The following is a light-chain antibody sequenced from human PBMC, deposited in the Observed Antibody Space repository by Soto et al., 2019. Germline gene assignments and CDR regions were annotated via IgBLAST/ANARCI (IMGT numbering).Light chain of an antibody. CDR1: SSDVGGYNY. J-gene: IGLJ1*01. CDR3: SSYTSSSTGV. Sequence: QSVLTQPASVSVSPGQSITISCTGTSSDVGGYNYVSWYQQHPGKAPKLMIYDVSNRPSGVSNRFSGSKSGNTASLTISGLQAEDEADYYCSSYTSSSTGVFRTGTKVPGL. CDR2: DVS. V-gene: IGLV2-14*01.